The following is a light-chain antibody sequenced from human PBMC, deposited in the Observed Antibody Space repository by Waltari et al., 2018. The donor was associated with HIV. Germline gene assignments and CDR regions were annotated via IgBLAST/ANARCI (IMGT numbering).Light chain of an antibody. CDR1: NIGRKG. V-gene: IGLV3-21*02. Sequence: SYVLTQPPSVSVAPGQTARITCGGNNIGRKGVHWYQQKPSQAPVLVVYYDSDRPSGIPERFSGSSSWNTATLTISRVEAGDEADFYCQVWDSSTDLRVFGGGTKLTVL. CDR3: QVWDSSTDLRV. CDR2: YDS. J-gene: IGLJ2*01.